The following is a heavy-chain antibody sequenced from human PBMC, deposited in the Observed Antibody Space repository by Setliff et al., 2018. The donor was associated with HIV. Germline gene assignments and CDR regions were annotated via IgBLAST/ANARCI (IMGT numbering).Heavy chain of an antibody. CDR2: IYPDDSNI. D-gene: IGHD6-13*01. CDR1: DYTFTTYW. CDR3: ARRDGRSMNAFEI. V-gene: IGHV5-51*01. Sequence: GESLKISCKAVDYTFTTYWIGWVRQMPGEGLEWMGIIYPDDSNIRYNPSFQSQVTISADKSITTAYLQVHNLKASDTATYYCARRDGRSMNAFEIWGPGTMVTVSS. J-gene: IGHJ3*02.